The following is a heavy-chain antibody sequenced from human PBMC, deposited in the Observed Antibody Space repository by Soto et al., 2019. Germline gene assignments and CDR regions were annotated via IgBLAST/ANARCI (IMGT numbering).Heavy chain of an antibody. V-gene: IGHV1-18*01. CDR3: ARVVPGAEAWFGP. D-gene: IGHD2-2*01. CDR1: GYTFTSYG. Sequence: ASVKVSCKASGYTFTSYGISWVRQAPGQGLEWMGWISLYSDGTNYAQKFQGRVSMTTDTSTTTAYMELRSLRSDDTAVYYCARVVPGAEAWFGPWGQGTLVTVAS. CDR2: ISLYSDGT. J-gene: IGHJ5*02.